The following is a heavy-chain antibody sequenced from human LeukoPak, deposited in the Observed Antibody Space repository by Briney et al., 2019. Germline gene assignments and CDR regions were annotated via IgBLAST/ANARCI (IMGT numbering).Heavy chain of an antibody. CDR1: GFTFSSYA. V-gene: IGHV3-30-3*01. Sequence: GRSLRLSCAASGFTFSSYAMHWVRQAPGKGLEWVAVISYDGSNKYYADSVKGRFTISRDNSKNTLYLQMNSLRAEDTAVYYCARRYPADYWGQGTLVTVSS. CDR2: ISYDGSNK. D-gene: IGHD2-2*02. J-gene: IGHJ4*02. CDR3: ARRYPADY.